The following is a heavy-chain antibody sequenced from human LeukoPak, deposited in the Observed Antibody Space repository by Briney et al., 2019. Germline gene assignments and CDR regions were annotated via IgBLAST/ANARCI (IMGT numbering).Heavy chain of an antibody. Sequence: IIQHRSEKYYFSSVHRRFTISRDNPKNSLDLQMNSLTAGDTAVYYCARMDYDFWSGYSIDYWGQGTLVTVSS. CDR3: ARMDYDFWSGYSIDY. J-gene: IGHJ4*02. D-gene: IGHD3-3*01. V-gene: IGHV3-7*01. CDR2: IIQHRSEK.